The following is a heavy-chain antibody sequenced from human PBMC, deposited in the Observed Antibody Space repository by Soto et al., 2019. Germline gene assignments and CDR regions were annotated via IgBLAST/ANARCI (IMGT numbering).Heavy chain of an antibody. J-gene: IGHJ4*02. V-gene: IGHV3-21*01. Sequence: GGSLRLSCAATGFTLRTNGMSWVRQAPGKGLEWVASISSASSETWYADSVKGRFIISRDNAQNSLFLQMNTLRPEDSAIYYCARVAYWGPGTQVTVSS. CDR2: ISSASSET. CDR1: GFTLRTNG. CDR3: ARVAY.